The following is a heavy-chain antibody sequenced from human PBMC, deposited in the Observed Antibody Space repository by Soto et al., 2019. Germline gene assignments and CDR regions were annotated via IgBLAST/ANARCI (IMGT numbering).Heavy chain of an antibody. CDR2: INHSGST. D-gene: IGHD2-2*01. CDR1: GGSFSGYY. V-gene: IGHV4-34*01. CDR3: ARALSRVVVPAAPFDY. J-gene: IGHJ4*02. Sequence: QVQLQQWGAGLLKPSETLSLTCAVDGGSFSGYYWSWIRQPPGKGLEWIGEINHSGSTNYNPSLKSRVTISVDTSKNQFSLKLSSVTAADTAVYYCARALSRVVVPAAPFDYWGRGTLVTVSS.